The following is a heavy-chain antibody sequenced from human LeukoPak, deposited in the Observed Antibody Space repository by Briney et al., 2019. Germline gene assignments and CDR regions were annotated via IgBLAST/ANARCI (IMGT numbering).Heavy chain of an antibody. J-gene: IGHJ5*02. D-gene: IGHD3-3*01. CDR1: GYTFTGYY. V-gene: IGHV1-2*02. CDR2: INPNSGGT. CDR3: ARDKIPTYYDFWSGYYTMRDWFDP. Sequence: ASVKVSCKASGYTFTGYYMHWVRQAPGQGLEWMGWINPNSGGTNYAQKFQGRVTMTRDTSISTAYMELSRLRSDDTAVYYCARDKIPTYYDFWSGYYTMRDWFDPWGQGTPVTVSS.